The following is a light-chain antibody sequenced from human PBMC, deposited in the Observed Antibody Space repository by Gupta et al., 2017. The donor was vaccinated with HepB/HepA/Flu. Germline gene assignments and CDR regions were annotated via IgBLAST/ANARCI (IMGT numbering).Light chain of an antibody. Sequence: EIVLTQSPGTLSLSPGERATLSCRASQSVSSSYLAWYQQKPGQAPRLLIYGASSRATGIPDRISDSGSGTDFTLTISRLEPEDFAVYYCQQDGSSPGTFGQGSKVEIK. J-gene: IGKJ1*01. CDR1: QSVSSSY. CDR2: GAS. V-gene: IGKV3-20*01. CDR3: QQDGSSPGT.